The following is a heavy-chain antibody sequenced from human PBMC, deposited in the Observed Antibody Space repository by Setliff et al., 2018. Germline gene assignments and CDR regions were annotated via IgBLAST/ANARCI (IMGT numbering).Heavy chain of an antibody. CDR2: INPSGGST. CDR3: ARGLKQWLGY. D-gene: IGHD6-19*01. CDR1: GGTFSSYA. V-gene: IGHV1-8*02. Sequence: ASVKVSCKASGGTFSSYAISLVRQAPGQGLEWMGIINPSGGSTSYAQKFQGRVTMTRNTSISTAYMELSSLRSEDTAVYYCARGLKQWLGYWGQGTLVTVSS. J-gene: IGHJ4*02.